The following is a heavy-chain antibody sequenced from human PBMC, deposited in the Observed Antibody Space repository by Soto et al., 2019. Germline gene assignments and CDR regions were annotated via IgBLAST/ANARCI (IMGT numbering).Heavy chain of an antibody. Sequence: QVQLQQSGAGLLKPSETLSLTCAVYGGSFSGYYWSWIRQPPGKGLEWNGEIKHSGSTNYNPSLKSRVTRYVDTSKNQCSLKRSSVTAADTVVYYCARGGPFLSWFGPWGQGNLVNVSS. CDR2: IKHSGST. CDR1: GGSFSGYY. J-gene: IGHJ5*02. CDR3: ARGGPFLSWFGP. V-gene: IGHV4-34*01.